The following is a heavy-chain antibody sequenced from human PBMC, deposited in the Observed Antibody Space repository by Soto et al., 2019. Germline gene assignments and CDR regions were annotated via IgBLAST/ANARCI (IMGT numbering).Heavy chain of an antibody. Sequence: ASVKVSCKVSGYTLTVLSMHWVRQAPGKGLEWMGGFDPEDGETIYAQKFQGRVTMTEDTSTDTAYMELSSLRSEDTAVYYCATDDITAASAIYGMDVWGQGTTVTVSS. CDR1: GYTLTVLS. D-gene: IGHD2-15*01. CDR2: FDPEDGET. J-gene: IGHJ6*02. CDR3: ATDDITAASAIYGMDV. V-gene: IGHV1-24*01.